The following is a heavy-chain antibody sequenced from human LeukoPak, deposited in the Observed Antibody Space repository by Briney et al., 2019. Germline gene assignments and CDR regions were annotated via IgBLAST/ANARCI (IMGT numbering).Heavy chain of an antibody. D-gene: IGHD3-10*01. J-gene: IGHJ4*02. CDR2: IYPGDSDT. V-gene: IGHV5-51*01. CDR3: ARHKASGSYRGPLDY. Sequence: GESLKISCKGSGYSFTSYWIGWVRQMPGKGLEWMGIIYPGDSDTTYSPSFQGQVTISADKSIRTAYLQWSSLKASDTAMYYCARHKASGSYRGPLDYWGQGTLVTVSS. CDR1: GYSFTSYW.